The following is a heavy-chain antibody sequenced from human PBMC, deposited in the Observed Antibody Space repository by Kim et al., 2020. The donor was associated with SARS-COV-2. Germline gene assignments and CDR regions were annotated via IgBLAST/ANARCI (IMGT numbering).Heavy chain of an antibody. CDR1: GFTFSSYG. Sequence: GGSLRLSCAASGFTFSSYGMHWVRQAPGKGLEWVAVIWYDGSNKYYADSVKGRFTISRDNSKNTLYLQMNSLRAEDTAVYYCARVPIYCSSTSCRSDYYGMDVWGQGTTVTVSS. D-gene: IGHD2-2*01. J-gene: IGHJ6*02. V-gene: IGHV3-33*01. CDR2: IWYDGSNK. CDR3: ARVPIYCSSTSCRSDYYGMDV.